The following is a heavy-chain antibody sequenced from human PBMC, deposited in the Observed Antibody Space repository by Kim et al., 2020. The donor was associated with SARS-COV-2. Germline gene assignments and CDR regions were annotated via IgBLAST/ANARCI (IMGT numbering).Heavy chain of an antibody. CDR2: ISSSSSTI. V-gene: IGHV3-48*04. D-gene: IGHD1-26*01. CDR3: AREVGATHDY. CDR1: GFTFSSYS. Sequence: GGSLRLSCAASGFTFSSYSMNWVRQAPGKGLEWVSYISSSSSTIYYADSVKGRFTISRDNAKNSLYLQMNSLRAEDTAVYYCAREVGATHDYWGQGTLVTVSS. J-gene: IGHJ4*02.